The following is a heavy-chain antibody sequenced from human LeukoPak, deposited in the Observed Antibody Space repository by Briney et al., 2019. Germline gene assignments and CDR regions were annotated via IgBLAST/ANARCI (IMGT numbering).Heavy chain of an antibody. CDR2: IDTAGNT. V-gene: IGHV3-13*04. J-gene: IGHJ4*02. CDR3: ARAKMPGIQTAGRVNYFDS. D-gene: IGHD6-13*01. CDR1: EFTFSTYD. Sequence: GGSLRLSCAASEFTFSTYDMHWVRQATGKGLEWVSTIDTAGNTWYPDSVKGRFTISRENAKNSLNLQMNSLRVGDTAVYYCARAKMPGIQTAGRVNYFDSWGQGTLVIVSS.